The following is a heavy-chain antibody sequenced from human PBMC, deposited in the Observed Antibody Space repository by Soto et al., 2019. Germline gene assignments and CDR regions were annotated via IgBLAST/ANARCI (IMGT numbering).Heavy chain of an antibody. CDR2: IYHSGST. CDR1: GGSISSGGYF. V-gene: IGHV4-30-2*02. D-gene: IGHD3-22*01. J-gene: IGHJ4*02. Sequence: SETLSLTCGGSGGSISSGGYFWCWIRQPPGKGLEWIGYIYHSGSTYYNPSLKSRVTISVDRSKNQFSLKLSSMTAADTAVYYCVRFHYYHSSGYYPRCFDYWGQGTLVTVSS. CDR3: VRFHYYHSSGYYPRCFDY.